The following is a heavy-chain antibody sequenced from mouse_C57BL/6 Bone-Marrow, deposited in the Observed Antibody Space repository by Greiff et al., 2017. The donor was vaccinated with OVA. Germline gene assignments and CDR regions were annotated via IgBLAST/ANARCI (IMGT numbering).Heavy chain of an antibody. CDR1: GYSFTGYF. V-gene: IGHV1-20*01. J-gene: IGHJ2*01. CDR2: INPYNGDT. Sequence: EVQLQQSGPELVKPGDSVKISCKASGYSFTGYFMNWVMQSHGKSLEWIGRINPYNGDTFYNQKFKGKATLTVDKSSSTAHMELRSLTSEDSAVYYCAREDYGNYGYYFDYWGQGTTLTVSS. D-gene: IGHD2-1*01. CDR3: AREDYGNYGYYFDY.